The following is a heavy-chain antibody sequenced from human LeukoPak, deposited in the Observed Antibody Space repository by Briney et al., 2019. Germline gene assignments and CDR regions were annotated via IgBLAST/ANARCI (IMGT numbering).Heavy chain of an antibody. J-gene: IGHJ4*02. CDR1: GFTFSSYS. CDR3: ARYSSGWSIDY. CDR2: ISSSSSYI. V-gene: IGHV3-21*01. D-gene: IGHD6-19*01. Sequence: GGSLRLSCAASGFTFSSYSMNWVRQAPGKGLEWVSSISSSSSYIYYADSVKGRFTISRDNAKNSLYLQMNSLRAEDTAVCHCARYSSGWSIDYWGQGSLVAVSS.